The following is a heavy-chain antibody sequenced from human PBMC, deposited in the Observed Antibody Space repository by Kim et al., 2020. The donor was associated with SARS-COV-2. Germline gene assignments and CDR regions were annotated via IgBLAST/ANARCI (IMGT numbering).Heavy chain of an antibody. V-gene: IGHV4-59*01. CDR1: GGSISSYY. D-gene: IGHD3-10*01. Sequence: SETLSLTCTVSGGSISSYYWSWIRQPPGKGLEWIGYIYYSGSTNYNPSLKSRVTISVDTSKNQFSLKLSSVTAADTAVYYCARNLIPGVMVRGVIKGAYYGMDVWGQGTTVTVSS. J-gene: IGHJ6*02. CDR3: ARNLIPGVMVRGVIKGAYYGMDV. CDR2: IYYSGST.